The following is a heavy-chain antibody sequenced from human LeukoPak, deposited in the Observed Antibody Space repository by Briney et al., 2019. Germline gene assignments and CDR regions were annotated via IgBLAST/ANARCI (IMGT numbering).Heavy chain of an antibody. J-gene: IGHJ4*02. V-gene: IGHV4-38-2*02. CDR1: GYSISSGYY. CDR3: ARDMTGTTNYYFDY. CDR2: IYHSGST. D-gene: IGHD1-20*01. Sequence: PSQTLSLTCTVSGYSISSGYYWGWIRQPPGKGLEWIGSIYHSGSTYYNPSLKSRVTISVDTSKNQFSLKLSSVTAADTAVYYCARDMTGTTNYYFDYWGQGTLVTVSS.